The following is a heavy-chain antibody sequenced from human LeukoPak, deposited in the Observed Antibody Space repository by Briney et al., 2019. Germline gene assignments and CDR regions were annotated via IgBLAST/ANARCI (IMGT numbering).Heavy chain of an antibody. J-gene: IGHJ4*02. D-gene: IGHD5-12*01. V-gene: IGHV4-59*02. Sequence: SETLSLTCTVSGGSVSASYWSWIRQPPGKGLQWIGYVSYTGSTNHTGSTNYNPSLKSRVNISVDTSNNQFSLKLSSLTAADTAVYFCARNRVATIYGKFDYWGQGTLVTVSS. CDR2: VSYTGSTNHTGST. CDR3: ARNRVATIYGKFDY. CDR1: GGSVSASY.